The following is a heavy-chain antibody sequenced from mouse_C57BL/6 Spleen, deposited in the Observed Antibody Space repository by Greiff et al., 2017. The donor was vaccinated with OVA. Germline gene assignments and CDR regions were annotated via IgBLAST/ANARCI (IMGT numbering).Heavy chain of an antibody. CDR3: TREGSNRYYFDY. D-gene: IGHD2-5*01. CDR2: IRNKANNHAT. J-gene: IGHJ2*01. V-gene: IGHV6-6*01. Sequence: EVKLMESGGGLVQPGGSMKLSCAASGFTFSDAWMDWVRQSPEKGLEWVAEIRNKANNHATYYAESVKGRFTISRDDSKSSVYLQMNSLRAEDTGIYYCTREGSNRYYFDYWGQGTTHTVSS. CDR1: GFTFSDAW.